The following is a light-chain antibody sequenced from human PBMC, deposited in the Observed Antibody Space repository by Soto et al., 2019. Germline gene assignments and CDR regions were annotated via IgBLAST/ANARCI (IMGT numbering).Light chain of an antibody. Sequence: DIQMTQSPSSLSASVGDRVTITCRASQSISSYLNWYQQKPGKAPKLLIYAASSLQSGVPSRFSGSGSGTDFTLTISSLRPEDFATYYCQQTYSTPYTFGQGTKVDIK. CDR1: QSISSY. CDR3: QQTYSTPYT. V-gene: IGKV1-39*01. CDR2: AAS. J-gene: IGKJ2*01.